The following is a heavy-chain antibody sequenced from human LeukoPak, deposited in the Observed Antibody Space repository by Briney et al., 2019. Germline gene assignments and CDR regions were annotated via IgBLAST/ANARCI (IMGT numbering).Heavy chain of an antibody. CDR2: IKQGGNEK. Sequence: GGSLRLSCAASGLTFSSSWMSWVRQAPGKGLEWVANIKQGGNEKFYVDSVRGRFTISRDDATDSLFLQMDSLRAEDTAVYYCVRDAWLSSWGQGTLVTVSS. CDR1: GLTFSSSW. J-gene: IGHJ4*02. V-gene: IGHV3-7*01. CDR3: VRDAWLSS. D-gene: IGHD3-22*01.